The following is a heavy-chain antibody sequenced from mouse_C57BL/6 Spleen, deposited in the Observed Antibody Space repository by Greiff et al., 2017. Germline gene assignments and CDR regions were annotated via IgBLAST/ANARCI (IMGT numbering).Heavy chain of an antibody. Sequence: QVQLQQSGAELVMPGASVKLSCKASGYTFTSYWMHWVKQRPGQGLEWIGEIDPSDSYTNYNQKFKGKSTLTVDKSSSTAYMQLSSLTSEDSAVYYCARGGGSNYGRYFDVWGTGTTVTVSS. CDR1: GYTFTSYW. V-gene: IGHV1-69*01. D-gene: IGHD2-5*01. CDR3: ARGGGSNYGRYFDV. CDR2: IDPSDSYT. J-gene: IGHJ1*03.